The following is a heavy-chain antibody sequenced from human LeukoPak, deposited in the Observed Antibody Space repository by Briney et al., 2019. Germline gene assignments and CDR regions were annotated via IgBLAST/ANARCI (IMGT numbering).Heavy chain of an antibody. CDR3: ARGLNYYDSSGYLY. D-gene: IGHD3-22*01. Sequence: NPSETLSLTCAVYGGSFSGYYWSWIRQPPGKGLEWIGEINHSGSTNYNPSLKSRVTISVDTSKNQFSLKLSSVTAADTAVYYCARGLNYYDSSGYLYWGQGTLVTVSS. V-gene: IGHV4-34*01. CDR2: INHSGST. CDR1: GGSFSGYY. J-gene: IGHJ4*02.